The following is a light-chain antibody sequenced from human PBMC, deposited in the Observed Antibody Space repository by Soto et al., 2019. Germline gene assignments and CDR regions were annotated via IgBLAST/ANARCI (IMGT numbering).Light chain of an antibody. CDR3: QQYGSTPPT. CDR1: QSVTSSY. V-gene: IGKV3-20*01. CDR2: AAS. J-gene: IGKJ2*01. Sequence: EIVLTQSPGTLSLSPGERATLSCRASQSVTSSYLAWYQRKPGQAPRLLIFAASTRATGIPDRFSGSGSGTDCTLTISRLEPEDFALYYCQQYGSTPPTFGQGTKVEIK.